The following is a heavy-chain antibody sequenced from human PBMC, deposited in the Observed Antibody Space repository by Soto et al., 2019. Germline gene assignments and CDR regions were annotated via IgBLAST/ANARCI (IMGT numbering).Heavy chain of an antibody. CDR3: ASRDLGSGSYYFVSRPPPPN. V-gene: IGHV3-30*03. CDR1: GFTFSSYG. CDR2: ISYDGSNK. D-gene: IGHD3-10*01. J-gene: IGHJ4*02. Sequence: GGSLRLSCAASGFTFSSYGMHWVRQAPGKGLEWVAVISYDGSNKYYADSVKGRFTISRDNSKNTLYLQMNSLRAEDTAVYYCASRDLGSGSYYFVSRPPPPNWGQGTLVTVSS.